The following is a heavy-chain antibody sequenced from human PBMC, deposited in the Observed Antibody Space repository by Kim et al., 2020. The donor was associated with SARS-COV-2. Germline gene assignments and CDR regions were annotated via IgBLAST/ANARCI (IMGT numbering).Heavy chain of an antibody. D-gene: IGHD5-18*01. Sequence: ASVKVSCKASGYTFTSYDINWVRQATGQGLEWLGWMNPNSGNTRYAQKFQGRVTMTRNTSISTAYMELSSMRSEDTAVYYCARSQDTAMAPPGYWGQGTLVTVSS. CDR2: MNPNSGNT. J-gene: IGHJ4*02. CDR3: ARSQDTAMAPPGY. V-gene: IGHV1-8*01. CDR1: GYTFTSYD.